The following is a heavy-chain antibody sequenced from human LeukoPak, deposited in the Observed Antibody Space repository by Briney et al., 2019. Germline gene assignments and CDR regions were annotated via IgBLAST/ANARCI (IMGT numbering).Heavy chain of an antibody. J-gene: IGHJ5*02. V-gene: IGHV4-34*01. CDR2: INHSGST. CDR3: ARHSAVAGTRWLDP. CDR1: GGSFSGYY. D-gene: IGHD6-19*01. Sequence: SETLSLTCAVYGGSFSGYYWSWIRQPPGKGLEWIGEINHSGSTNYNPSLKSRVTISVDTSKNQFSLKLSSVTAADTAVYYCARHSAVAGTRWLDPWGQGTLVTVSS.